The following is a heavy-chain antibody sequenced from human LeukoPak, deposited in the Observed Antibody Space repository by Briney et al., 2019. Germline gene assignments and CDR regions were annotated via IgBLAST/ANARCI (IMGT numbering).Heavy chain of an antibody. CDR3: ARSLQARDAFDI. D-gene: IGHD6-6*01. J-gene: IGHJ3*02. CDR2: IYHSGST. Sequence: SETLSLTCTVSGGSISSGNWWSWVRQPPGKGLEWIGEIYHSGSTNYNPSLKSRVTISVDKSKNQFSLKLSSVTAADTAVYYCARSLQARDAFDIWGQGTMVTVSS. V-gene: IGHV4-4*02. CDR1: GGSISSGNW.